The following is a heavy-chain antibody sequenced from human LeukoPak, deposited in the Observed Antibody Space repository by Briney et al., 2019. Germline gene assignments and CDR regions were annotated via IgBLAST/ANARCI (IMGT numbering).Heavy chain of an antibody. CDR3: TTITMIREHEDY. D-gene: IGHD3-10*01. CDR2: IKSKTDGGTT. J-gene: IGHJ4*02. CDR1: GFTFSRAW. Sequence: GGSLRLSCAASGFTFSRAWMSWVRQAPGKGLEWVGRIKSKTDGGTTDYAAPVKGRFTISRDDSRNTLSLQMNSLKTEDTAVYYCTTITMIREHEDYWGQGTLVTVSS. V-gene: IGHV3-15*01.